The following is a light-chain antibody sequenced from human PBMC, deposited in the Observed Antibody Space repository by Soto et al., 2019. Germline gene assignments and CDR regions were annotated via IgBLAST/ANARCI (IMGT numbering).Light chain of an antibody. Sequence: QSVLTPPASVSGSPGQSITISCTGTSSDVGGYNYVSWYQQHPGKAPKLMIYDVSNRPSGVSNRFSGSKSGNTASLTISGLQAEDEADYYCSSYTSSSTVYVFGTGT. V-gene: IGLV2-14*01. J-gene: IGLJ1*01. CDR2: DVS. CDR3: SSYTSSSTVYV. CDR1: SSDVGGYNY.